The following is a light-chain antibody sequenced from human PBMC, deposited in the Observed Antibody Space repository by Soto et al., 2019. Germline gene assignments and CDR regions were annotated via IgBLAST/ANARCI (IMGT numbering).Light chain of an antibody. CDR1: SSDVGSYNL. J-gene: IGLJ1*01. CDR2: EGS. CDR3: CSYAGNSSFV. Sequence: QSVLTQPASVSGSPGQSITISCTGTSSDVGSYNLVSWYQQHPGTAPKLMIYEGSKWPSGVSNRFSGSKSGNTASLTISGLQAEDEADYYCCSYAGNSSFVFGTGTKVTV. V-gene: IGLV2-23*01.